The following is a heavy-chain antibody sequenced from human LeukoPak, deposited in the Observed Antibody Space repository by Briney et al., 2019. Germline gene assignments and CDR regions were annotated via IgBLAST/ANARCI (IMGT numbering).Heavy chain of an antibody. CDR1: RFIFDNYG. V-gene: IGHV3-23*01. D-gene: IGHD4-17*01. J-gene: IGHJ4*02. CDR3: AKVRYASDYGDYYFDY. CDR2: ISDDGYST. Sequence: SGGSLRLSCAASRFIFDNYGMTWVRQAPGKGLEWVSGISDDGYSTYYADSVKGRFTISRDNSKNTLYLQMNSLRAEDTAVYYCAKVRYASDYGDYYFDYWGQGTLVTVSS.